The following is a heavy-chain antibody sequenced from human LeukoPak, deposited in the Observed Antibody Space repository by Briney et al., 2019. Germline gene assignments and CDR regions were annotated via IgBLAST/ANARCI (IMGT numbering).Heavy chain of an antibody. D-gene: IGHD6-25*01. V-gene: IGHV1-3*01. CDR3: ARGRSSGWAPGGS. CDR1: GYTFTDYN. CDR2: INAGNGNT. Sequence: GASVKVSCKASGYTFTDYNMHWVHQAPGQRLEWMGWINAGNGNTKYSQKFQGRVTITTDTSASTAFMELSSLRSEDTAAYYCARGRSSGWAPGGSWGQGTLVTVSS. J-gene: IGHJ5*02.